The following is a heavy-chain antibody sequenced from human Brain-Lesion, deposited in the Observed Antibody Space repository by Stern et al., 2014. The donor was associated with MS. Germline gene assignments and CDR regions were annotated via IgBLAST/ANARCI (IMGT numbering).Heavy chain of an antibody. CDR3: ARGRVVPGFQYYATDV. J-gene: IGHJ6*02. V-gene: IGHV4-61*02. Sequence: QVQLMQSGPGLVKPSQTLSLSCTVSGGSISSGGYYWSWIRQPAGKGLEWIGRIFNSGSTSYNPSLKSRVTIPIDTSKNQFSRRLNSMTAADTAVYYCARGRVVPGFQYYATDVWGQGTTVIVSS. D-gene: IGHD2-2*01. CDR2: IFNSGST. CDR1: GGSISSGGYY.